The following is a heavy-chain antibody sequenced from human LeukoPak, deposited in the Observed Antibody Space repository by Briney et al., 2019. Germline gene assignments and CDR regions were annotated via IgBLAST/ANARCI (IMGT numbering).Heavy chain of an antibody. J-gene: IGHJ4*02. CDR1: GYTFTGYY. V-gene: IGHV1-2*02. D-gene: IGHD2-21*02. CDR3: ARDLLAYCGGDCYSDY. Sequence: ASVKVSCKASGYTFTGYYMHWVRQAPGQGLEWMGWINPNSGGTNYAQKFQGRVTMTRDTSISTAYMELSRLRSDDTAVYYCARDLLAYCGGDCYSDYWGQGTPVTVSS. CDR2: INPNSGGT.